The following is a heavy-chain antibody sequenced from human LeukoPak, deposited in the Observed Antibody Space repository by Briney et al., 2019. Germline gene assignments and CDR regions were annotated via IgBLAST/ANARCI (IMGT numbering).Heavy chain of an antibody. CDR1: GGSISSGGYY. V-gene: IGHV4-31*03. D-gene: IGHD3-10*01. Sequence: TSQTLSLTCTVSGGSISSGGYYWSWIRQHPGKGLEWIGYIYYSGSTYYNPSLKSRVTISVDTSKNQFSLKLSSVTAADTAVYDCARAGLLWFGEIPAGVDYWGQGTLVTVSS. J-gene: IGHJ4*02. CDR2: IYYSGST. CDR3: ARAGLLWFGEIPAGVDY.